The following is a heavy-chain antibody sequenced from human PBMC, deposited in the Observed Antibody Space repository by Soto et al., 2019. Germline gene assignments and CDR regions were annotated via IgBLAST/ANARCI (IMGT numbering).Heavy chain of an antibody. CDR3: ARIGYASSSLDY. CDR2: ISYDGSNK. D-gene: IGHD2-15*01. Sequence: PGGSLRLSCASSGFTFSSYGMHWFRQAPGKGPEWVAVISYDGSNKYYADSVKGRFTISRDNPKKTLYLQINSLRAEDTAVYFCARIGYASSSLDYWGQGTLVTVSS. V-gene: IGHV3-30*03. CDR1: GFTFSSYG. J-gene: IGHJ4*02.